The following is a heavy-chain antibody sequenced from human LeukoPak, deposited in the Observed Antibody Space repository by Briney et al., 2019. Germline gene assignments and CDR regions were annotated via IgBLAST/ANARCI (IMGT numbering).Heavy chain of an antibody. CDR3: ARWAERGGYSYGLYYSDY. V-gene: IGHV4-30-4*01. J-gene: IGHJ4*02. CDR2: IYYSGST. Sequence: PSQTLSLTCTVSGGSISSGDYYWSWIRQPPGKGLEWIGYIYYSGSTYYNPSLKSRVTISVDTSKNQFSLKLSSVTAADTAVYYCARWAERGGYSYGLYYSDYWGQGTLVTVSS. CDR1: GGSISSGDYY. D-gene: IGHD5-18*01.